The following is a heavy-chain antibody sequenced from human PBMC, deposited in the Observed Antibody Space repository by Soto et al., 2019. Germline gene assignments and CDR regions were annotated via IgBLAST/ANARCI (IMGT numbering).Heavy chain of an antibody. CDR3: TTEEWEPVDY. CDR1: GGSISSYY. J-gene: IGHJ4*02. D-gene: IGHD1-26*01. Sequence: SETLSLTCTVSGGSISSYYWSWIRQPPGKGLEWIGYIYYSGSTNYNPSLKSRVTISVDTSKNQFSLKLSSVTAADTAVYYCTTEEWEPVDYWGQGTLVTVSS. CDR2: IYYSGST. V-gene: IGHV4-59*01.